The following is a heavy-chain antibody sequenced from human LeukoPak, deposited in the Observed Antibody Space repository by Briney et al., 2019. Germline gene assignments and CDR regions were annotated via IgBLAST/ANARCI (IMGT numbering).Heavy chain of an antibody. CDR1: GYTSTGYY. D-gene: IGHD5-12*01. J-gene: IGHJ5*02. CDR2: INPNSGGT. V-gene: IGHV1-2*02. Sequence: GASVKVSCKASGYTSTGYYMHWVRQAPGQGLEWMGWINPNSGGTNYAQKFQGRVTMTRDTSTSTAYMELSRLRSDDTAVYYCARTVATIRWFDPWGQGTLVTVSS. CDR3: ARTVATIRWFDP.